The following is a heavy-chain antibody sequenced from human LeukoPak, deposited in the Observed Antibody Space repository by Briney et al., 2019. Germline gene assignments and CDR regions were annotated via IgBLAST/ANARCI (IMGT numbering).Heavy chain of an antibody. D-gene: IGHD6-6*01. J-gene: IGHJ4*02. V-gene: IGHV3-23*01. CDR1: GFTFSDAW. CDR2: ISGSGGST. Sequence: GGSLRLSCAASGFTFSDAWMSRVRQAPGKGLEWVSAISGSGGSTYYADSVKGRFTISRDNSKNTLYLQMNSLRAEDTAVNYCAKDEVPGQLAQDFDYWGQGTLVTVSS. CDR3: AKDEVPGQLAQDFDY.